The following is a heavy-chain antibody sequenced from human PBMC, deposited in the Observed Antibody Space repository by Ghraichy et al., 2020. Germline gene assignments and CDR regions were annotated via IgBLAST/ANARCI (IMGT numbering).Heavy chain of an antibody. CDR1: GFTFSNYA. V-gene: IGHV3-23*01. D-gene: IGHD4-17*01. J-gene: IGHJ4*02. CDR2: IRTSGAST. CDR3: AKTLLPSDTGEVFDY. Sequence: GGSLRLSCAASGFTFSNYAMSWVRQAPGKGLEWVSGIRTSGASTDYVDSVKGRFTISRDNSKNTLFLKMNSLRAEDTAVYYCAKTLLPSDTGEVFDYWGQGTLVTVSS.